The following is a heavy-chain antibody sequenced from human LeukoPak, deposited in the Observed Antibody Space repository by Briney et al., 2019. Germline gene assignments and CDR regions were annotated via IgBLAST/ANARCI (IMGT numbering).Heavy chain of an antibody. CDR3: AGGPEAYCSGGSCYSGGDDAFDI. J-gene: IGHJ3*02. CDR1: GYTFTSYD. D-gene: IGHD2-15*01. Sequence: ASVKVSCKASGYTFTSYDINWVRQATGQGLEWMGWMNPNSGNTGYAQRFQGRVTITRNTSISTAYMELSSLRSEDTAVYYCAGGPEAYCSGGSCYSGGDDAFDIWGQGTMVTVSS. V-gene: IGHV1-8*03. CDR2: MNPNSGNT.